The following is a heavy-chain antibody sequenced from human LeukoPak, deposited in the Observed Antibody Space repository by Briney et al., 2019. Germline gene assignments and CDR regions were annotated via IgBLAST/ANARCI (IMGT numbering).Heavy chain of an antibody. D-gene: IGHD3-3*01. CDR3: ATGWSGYYWTT. V-gene: IGHV4-4*07. CDR2: ISSSGST. Sequence: SETLSLTCTVSGGSISSYYLSWIRQPAGKGLEWIGRISSSGSTNYNPSLKSRVTISVDTSKNQFSLKLNSVTAADTAVYYCATGWSGYYWTTWGQGTLVAVSS. CDR1: GGSISSYY. J-gene: IGHJ5*02.